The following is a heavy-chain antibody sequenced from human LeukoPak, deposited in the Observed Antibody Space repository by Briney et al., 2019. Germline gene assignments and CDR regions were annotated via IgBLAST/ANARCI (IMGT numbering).Heavy chain of an antibody. V-gene: IGHV3-21*04. CDR1: GFSFSNCS. CDR2: ISSSSTYI. J-gene: IGHJ4*02. D-gene: IGHD1-26*01. CDR3: SGSYRFDY. Sequence: PGGSLRLSCAASGFSFSNCSMNWVRQAPGKGLEWVSSISSSSTYIYYADSLEGRFTISRDNVRNSLCLQMNSLRTEDTALYYCSGSYRFDYWGQGTLVTVSS.